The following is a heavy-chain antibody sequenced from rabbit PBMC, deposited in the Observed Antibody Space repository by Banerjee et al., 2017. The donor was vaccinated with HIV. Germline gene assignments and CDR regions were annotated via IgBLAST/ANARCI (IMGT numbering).Heavy chain of an antibody. Sequence: QSLEESGGDLVKPGASLTLTCKASGFSFSSSYYMCWVRQAPGKGLEWIACVYVGDSDSTYYASWAKGRFTISKASSTTVTLQMTSLTAADTATYFCARAESAGSSYYTEVGYFNLWGQGTLVTVS. D-gene: IGHD8-1*01. J-gene: IGHJ4*01. V-gene: IGHV1S40*01. CDR1: GFSFSSSYY. CDR3: ARAESAGSSYYTEVGYFNL. CDR2: VYVGDSDST.